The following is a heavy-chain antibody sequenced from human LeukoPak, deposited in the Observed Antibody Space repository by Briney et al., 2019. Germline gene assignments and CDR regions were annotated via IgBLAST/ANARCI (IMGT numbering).Heavy chain of an antibody. V-gene: IGHV1-2*02. CDR2: VNPNSGDT. D-gene: IGHD1-14*01. CDR3: AAYNNYGESFDY. CDR1: GYTFTGYY. J-gene: IGHJ4*02. Sequence: ASVKVSCKASGYTFTGYYLHWVRQAPGQGLEWMGCVNPNSGDTNYAQKFQERVTITRDMSTSTAYMELSSLRSEDTAVYYCAAYNNYGESFDYWGQGTLVTVSS.